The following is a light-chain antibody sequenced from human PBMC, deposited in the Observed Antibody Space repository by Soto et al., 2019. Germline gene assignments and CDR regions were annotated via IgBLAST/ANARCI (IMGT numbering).Light chain of an antibody. CDR2: AAS. V-gene: IGKV1-9*01. CDR1: QGISSY. J-gene: IGKJ4*01. CDR3: QQLNSYLPLT. Sequence: DIQLTQSPSFLSASVGYRVTITCLASQGISSYLAWYQQKPGKAPKLLIYAASTLQSGVPSRFSGSGSGTEFTITISSLQPEDFANDYCQQLNSYLPLTFGGGSKVDIK.